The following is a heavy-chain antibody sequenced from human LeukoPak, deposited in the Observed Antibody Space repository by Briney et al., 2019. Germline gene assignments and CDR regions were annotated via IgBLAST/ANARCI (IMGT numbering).Heavy chain of an antibody. CDR2: ISDSGGST. CDR3: AKDSLAYCTSSSCFDFDF. CDR1: GITLSNYG. Sequence: GSLRLSCAVSGITLSNYGMSWVRQAPGKGLEWVAGISDSGGSTNYADSVKGRFTISRDNSKNTLYLQMNSLRAEDTALYYCAKDSLAYCTSSSCFDFDFWGQGALVTVSS. J-gene: IGHJ4*02. D-gene: IGHD2-2*01. V-gene: IGHV3-23*01.